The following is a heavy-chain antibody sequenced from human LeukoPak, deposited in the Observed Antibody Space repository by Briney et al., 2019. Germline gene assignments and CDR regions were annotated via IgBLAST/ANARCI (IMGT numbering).Heavy chain of an antibody. D-gene: IGHD2-2*01. CDR1: GASLSGYY. V-gene: IGHV4-34*01. Sequence: SETLSLTCAVSGASLSGYYWSWIRQPPGKGLEWIGEINNIGSTTYNPSLKSRLTISVDTSKNQFSLKLFSVTAADTAVYFCARHDLVIVPAAIFDFWGQGTLVTVSS. CDR3: ARHDLVIVPAAIFDF. J-gene: IGHJ4*02. CDR2: INNIGST.